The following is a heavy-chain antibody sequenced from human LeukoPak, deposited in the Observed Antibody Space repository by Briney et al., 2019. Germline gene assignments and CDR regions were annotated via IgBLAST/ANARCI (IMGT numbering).Heavy chain of an antibody. J-gene: IGHJ4*02. CDR1: GGSISSSSYY. CDR3: ARDRYYDSSGYRMTVDY. CDR2: IYYSGST. D-gene: IGHD3-22*01. V-gene: IGHV4-39*02. Sequence: SETLSLTCTVSGGSISSSSYYWGWIRQPPGKGLEWIGSIYYSGSTYYNPSLKSRVTISVDTSKNQFSLKLSSVTAADTAVYYCARDRYYDSSGYRMTVDYWGQGTLVTVSS.